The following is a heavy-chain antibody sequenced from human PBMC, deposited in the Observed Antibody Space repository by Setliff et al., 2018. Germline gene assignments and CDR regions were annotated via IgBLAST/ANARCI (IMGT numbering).Heavy chain of an antibody. CDR2: ISSGGST. CDR1: ESTFSSFG. CDR3: ARIAEYDTIDM. V-gene: IGHV3-64*01. Sequence: GESLRLSCTASESTFSSFGMHWVRQAPGKGLEYVSAISSGGSTSYANSVKGRFTISRDISKNTLYLQMGSLRAEDMAVYYCARIAEYDTIDMWGQGTMVTVSS. J-gene: IGHJ3*02.